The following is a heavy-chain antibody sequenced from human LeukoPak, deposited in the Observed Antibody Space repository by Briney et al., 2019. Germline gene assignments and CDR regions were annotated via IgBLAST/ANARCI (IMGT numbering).Heavy chain of an antibody. V-gene: IGHV3-23*01. CDR2: ISGSGDST. D-gene: IGHD3-3*02. Sequence: GGSLRLSCAASGFTFNSFAMSWVRQAPGKGLEWVSSISGSGDSTNYADSVKGRSTISRDNSKTTLYLQMNSLRAEDTAVYYCARVSPYYYYMDVWGKGTTVTVSS. J-gene: IGHJ6*03. CDR3: ARVSPYYYYMDV. CDR1: GFTFNSFA.